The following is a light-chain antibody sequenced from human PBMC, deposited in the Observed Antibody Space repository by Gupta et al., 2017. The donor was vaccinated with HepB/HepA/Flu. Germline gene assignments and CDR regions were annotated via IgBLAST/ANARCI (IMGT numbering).Light chain of an antibody. Sequence: IVMTQTPLSLSVTPGQQASISCKSSQSRLHSDGKNYLHWYLQKPGQPPQLLIYERSNRVYGVPDRVSGRGGGTDFTLKISRGEAEDVGVYYCKQRLQSPSIFGQGTKLEIK. CDR1: QSRLHSDGKNY. J-gene: IGKJ2*02. CDR3: KQRLQSPSI. CDR2: ERS. V-gene: IGKV2D-29*01.